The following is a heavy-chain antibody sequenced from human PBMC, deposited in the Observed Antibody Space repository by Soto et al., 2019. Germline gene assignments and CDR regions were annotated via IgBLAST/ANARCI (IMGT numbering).Heavy chain of an antibody. CDR1: GFTFSSYD. CDR3: ITEVGATALGY. J-gene: IGHJ4*02. Sequence: GGSLRLSCAASGFTFSSYDMHWVRQATGKGLEWVSAISGSGGSTYYADSVKGRFTISRDNSKNTLYLQMNSLRTEDTAVYYCITEVGATALGYWGQGTLVTVSS. V-gene: IGHV3-23*01. D-gene: IGHD1-26*01. CDR2: ISGSGGST.